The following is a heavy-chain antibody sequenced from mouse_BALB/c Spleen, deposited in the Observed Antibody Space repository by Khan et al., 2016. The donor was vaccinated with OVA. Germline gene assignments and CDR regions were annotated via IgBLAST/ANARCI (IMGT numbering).Heavy chain of an antibody. V-gene: IGHV1S136*01. D-gene: IGHD2-2*01. CDR2: INPYNDGT. Sequence: EVQLKESGPELVKPGASVKMSCKASGYTFTSYVMHWVKQKPGQGLEWIGYINPYNDGTKYNEKFKGKATLTSDKSSTTAYMELSSLTSEDSAVYYCARRLIYYGYDAGFAYWGQGTLVTVSA. CDR1: GYTFTSYV. J-gene: IGHJ3*01. CDR3: ARRLIYYGYDAGFAY.